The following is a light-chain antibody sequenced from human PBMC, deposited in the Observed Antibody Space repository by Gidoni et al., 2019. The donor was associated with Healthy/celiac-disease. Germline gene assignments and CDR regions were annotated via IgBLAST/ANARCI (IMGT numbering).Light chain of an antibody. CDR2: DAS. CDR3: QQRSNWPRFT. J-gene: IGKJ3*01. CDR1: QSVSSY. Sequence: EIVLTQSPATLSLSPGERATLSCRASQSVSSYLAWYQQKPGQAPRLLIYDASNRATGIPARFNGSGSGTDFTLTISSLEPEDFAVYYCQQRSNWPRFTFGPGTKVDIK. V-gene: IGKV3-11*01.